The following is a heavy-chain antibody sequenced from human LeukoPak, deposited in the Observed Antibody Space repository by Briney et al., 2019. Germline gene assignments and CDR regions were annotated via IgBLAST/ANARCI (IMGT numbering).Heavy chain of an antibody. J-gene: IGHJ4*02. V-gene: IGHV4-59*08. Sequence: LSETLSLTCTVSGGSINTYYWGWIRQSPGKGLEWIGYIYSSGTTNYNPSLKSRVTMSIDTSENQFSLKLSSVTAADTALYYCARHGSGWSFDYWGRGALVTVSS. CDR2: IYSSGTT. CDR1: GGSINTYY. CDR3: ARHGSGWSFDY. D-gene: IGHD6-19*01.